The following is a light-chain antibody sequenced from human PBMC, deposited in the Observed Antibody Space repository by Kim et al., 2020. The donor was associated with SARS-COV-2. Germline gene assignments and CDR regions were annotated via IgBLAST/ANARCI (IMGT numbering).Light chain of an antibody. J-gene: IGKJ3*01. CDR3: QQYGSSPFG. CDR2: GAS. Sequence: EIVLTQSPGTLSLSPGERATLSCRASQSVSSSYLAWYQQKPGQAPRLLIYGASSRATGIPDRFSGSGSGTDFTLTISRLEPGDFAVYYCQQYGSSPFGFGPGTKVDIK. CDR1: QSVSSSY. V-gene: IGKV3-20*01.